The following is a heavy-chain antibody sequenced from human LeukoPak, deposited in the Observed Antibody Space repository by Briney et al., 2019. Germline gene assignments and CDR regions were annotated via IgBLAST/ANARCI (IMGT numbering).Heavy chain of an antibody. J-gene: IGHJ4*02. D-gene: IGHD6-13*01. CDR1: GFTFSSYA. Sequence: GRSLRLSCAASGFTFSSYAMHCVRQAPGKGLEWVAVISYDGSNKYYADSVKGRFTISRDNSKNTLYLQMNSLRAEDTAVYYCARDPRQQLVLDYWGQGTLVTVSS. V-gene: IGHV3-30*04. CDR2: ISYDGSNK. CDR3: ARDPRQQLVLDY.